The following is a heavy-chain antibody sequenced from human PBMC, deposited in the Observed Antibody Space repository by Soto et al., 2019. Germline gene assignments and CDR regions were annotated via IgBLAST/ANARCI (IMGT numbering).Heavy chain of an antibody. Sequence: KPSETLSLTCTVSGGSISSGDYYWSWIRQPPGKGLEWIGYIYYSGSTYYNPSLKSRVTISVDTSKNQFSLKLSSVTAADTAVYYCAREGGQLPPGRDYYYGMDVWGQGTTVTVSS. CDR2: IYYSGST. CDR3: AREGGQLPPGRDYYYGMDV. CDR1: GGSISSGDYY. J-gene: IGHJ6*02. V-gene: IGHV4-30-4*01. D-gene: IGHD6-6*01.